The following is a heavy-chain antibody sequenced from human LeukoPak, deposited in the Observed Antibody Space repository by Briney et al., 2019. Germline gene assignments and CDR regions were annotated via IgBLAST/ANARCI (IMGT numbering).Heavy chain of an antibody. CDR1: GGTLSSYA. J-gene: IGHJ4*02. Sequence: SVKVSCKASGGTLSSYAISWVRQAPGQGLEWRGRIIPILGIANYAQKFQGRVTITSDKSTSTAYMELSSLRSEDTAVYYCARGYGSGSYPLDYWGQGTLVTVSS. V-gene: IGHV1-69*04. D-gene: IGHD3-10*01. CDR2: IIPILGIA. CDR3: ARGYGSGSYPLDY.